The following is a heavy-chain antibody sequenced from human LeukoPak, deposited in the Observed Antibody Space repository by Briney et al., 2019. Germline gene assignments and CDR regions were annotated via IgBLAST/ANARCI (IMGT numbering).Heavy chain of an antibody. CDR1: GFTFSSYA. CDR3: ARLGLPDY. V-gene: IGHV3-23*01. Sequence: GGSLRLSCAASGFTFSSYAMSWVRQAPGKGLEWVSAITGSGGSTYYADSVKGRFTISRDNAKNSLYLQMNSLRAEDTAVYYCARLGLPDYWGQGTLVTVSS. D-gene: IGHD3-3*02. CDR2: ITGSGGST. J-gene: IGHJ4*02.